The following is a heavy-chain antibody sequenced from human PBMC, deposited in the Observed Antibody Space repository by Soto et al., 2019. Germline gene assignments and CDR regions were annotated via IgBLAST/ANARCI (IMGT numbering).Heavy chain of an antibody. CDR1: GYTFIYFW. V-gene: IGHV5-51*01. D-gene: IGHD3-10*01. CDR2: IYPGASDI. Sequence: PGESLKISCQASGYTFIYFWVAWVRQVPGKVREWMGDIYPGASDIRYSPSFEGHVTISADKSTNTAYLQWSSVEAADTAIYYWARQGSSRGSDYAAFDFWGPGTLVTVSS. J-gene: IGHJ4*02. CDR3: ARQGSSRGSDYAAFDF.